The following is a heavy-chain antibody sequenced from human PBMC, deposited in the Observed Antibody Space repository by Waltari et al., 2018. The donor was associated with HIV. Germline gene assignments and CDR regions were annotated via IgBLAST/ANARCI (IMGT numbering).Heavy chain of an antibody. CDR3: ARRALWLRPVYYFDY. V-gene: IGHV4-34*01. J-gene: IGHJ4*02. D-gene: IGHD5-12*01. CDR1: GEPFDGYY. CDR2: INHRRNT. Sequence: QVQLQQWGAGLLKPSETLSLTCAVYGEPFDGYYWSWIRQPPGKRLEWLGEINHRRNTNYNPSPKSRLTMSVDASKNQFSLNLNSVTAADTGVYYCARRALWLRPVYYFDYWGQGALVTVSS.